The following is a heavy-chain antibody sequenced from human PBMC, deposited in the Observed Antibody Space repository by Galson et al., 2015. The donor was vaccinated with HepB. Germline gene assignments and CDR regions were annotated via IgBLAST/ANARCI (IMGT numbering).Heavy chain of an antibody. Sequence: QSGAEVKKPGESLRISCKGSGYSFTSYWISWVRQMPGKGLEWMGRIDPSDSYTNYSPSFQGHVTISADKSISTAYLQWSSLKASDTAMYYCASSSSSWYLAHYYYGMDVWGQGTTVTVSS. CDR3: ASSSSSWYLAHYYYGMDV. V-gene: IGHV5-10-1*01. CDR1: GYSFTSYW. D-gene: IGHD6-13*01. J-gene: IGHJ6*02. CDR2: IDPSDSYT.